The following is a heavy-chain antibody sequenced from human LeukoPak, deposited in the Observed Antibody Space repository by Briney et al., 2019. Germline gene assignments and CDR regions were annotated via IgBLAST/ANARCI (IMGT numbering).Heavy chain of an antibody. CDR3: ARTFRSFDP. J-gene: IGHJ5*02. CDR1: GGSISSYY. V-gene: IGHV4-59*06. Sequence: PSETLSLTCTVSGGSISSYYWSWIRQPPGKGLEWIGYIYYSGSTYYNPSLKSRVTISVDTSKNQFSLKLSSVTAADTAVYYCARTFRSFDPWGQGTLVTVSS. D-gene: IGHD2/OR15-2a*01. CDR2: IYYSGST.